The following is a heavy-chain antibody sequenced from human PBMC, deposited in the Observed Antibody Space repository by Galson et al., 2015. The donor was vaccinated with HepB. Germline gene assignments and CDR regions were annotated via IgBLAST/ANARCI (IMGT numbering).Heavy chain of an antibody. D-gene: IGHD6-13*01. V-gene: IGHV3-23*01. CDR2: ISGSGGST. CDR3: AKDFGEYQLLPSIAAAGTFDY. Sequence: SLRLSCAASGFTFSSYAMSWVRQAPGKGLEWVSAISGSGGSTYYADSVKGRFTISRDNSKNTLYLQMNSLRAEDTAVYYCAKDFGEYQLLPSIAAAGTFDYWGQGTLVTVSS. J-gene: IGHJ4*02. CDR1: GFTFSSYA.